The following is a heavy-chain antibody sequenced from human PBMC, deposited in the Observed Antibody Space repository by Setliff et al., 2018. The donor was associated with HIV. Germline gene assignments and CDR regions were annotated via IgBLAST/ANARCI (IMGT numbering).Heavy chain of an antibody. D-gene: IGHD3-10*01. CDR3: ARDPLDYYGSGTYNWFDP. CDR1: GGTFSTYA. J-gene: IGHJ5*02. V-gene: IGHV1-2*02. CDR2: INPNSGGT. Sequence: ASVKVSCKASGGTFSTYAFNWVRQAPGQGLEWMGWINPNSGGTNYAQNFQGRVTMTRDTSISTAYMELSRLRYDDTAVYYCARDPLDYYGSGTYNWFDPWGQGTLVTVSS.